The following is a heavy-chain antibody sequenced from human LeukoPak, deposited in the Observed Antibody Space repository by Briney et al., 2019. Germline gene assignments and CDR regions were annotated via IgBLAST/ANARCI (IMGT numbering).Heavy chain of an antibody. D-gene: IGHD3-16*01. V-gene: IGHV3-74*01. J-gene: IGHJ4*02. CDR2: INTDGSST. Sequence: GGSLRLSCAASGFTFSSYWMHWVRHAPGKGLVWVSRINTDGSSTSYADSVKGRFTISRDNAKNTLYLQMNSLRAEDTAVYYCASGGPWGGKNYFWGQGTLVTVSS. CDR1: GFTFSSYW. CDR3: ASGGPWGGKNYF.